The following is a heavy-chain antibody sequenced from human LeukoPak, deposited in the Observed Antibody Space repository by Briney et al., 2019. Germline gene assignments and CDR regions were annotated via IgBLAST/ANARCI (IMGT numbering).Heavy chain of an antibody. CDR3: AGGYTWPGLSY. CDR2: IYTAGST. D-gene: IGHD6-25*01. Sequence: GGSLRLSCVASGFTLSGNYMSWVRQAPGKGLEWGSVIYTAGSTYNTDSVKGRFTISGDKSKNTLYLQMNTRRAEDPAVYFCAGGYTWPGLSYWGQGSLLTVSS. J-gene: IGHJ4*02. V-gene: IGHV3-53*01. CDR1: GFTLSGNY.